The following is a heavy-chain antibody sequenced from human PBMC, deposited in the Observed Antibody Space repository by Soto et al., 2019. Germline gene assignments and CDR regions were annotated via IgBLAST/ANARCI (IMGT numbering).Heavy chain of an antibody. V-gene: IGHV3-15*07. CDR3: TTAYDFWSGYPYVGIDY. Sequence: AGGSLRLSCAASGFTFSNAWMNWVRQAPGKGLEWVGRIKSKTDGGTTDYAAPVKGRFTISRDDSKNTLYLQMNSLKTEDTAVYYCTTAYDFWSGYPYVGIDYWGQGTLVTVSS. CDR1: GFTFSNAW. D-gene: IGHD3-3*01. CDR2: IKSKTDGGTT. J-gene: IGHJ4*02.